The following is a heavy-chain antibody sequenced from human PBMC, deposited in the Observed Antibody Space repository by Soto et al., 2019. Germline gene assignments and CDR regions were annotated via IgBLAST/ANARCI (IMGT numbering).Heavy chain of an antibody. CDR3: AKRGKYYFDQ. CDR1: GFTFSSYA. Sequence: GGSLRLSCAASGFTFSSYAMSWVRQAPGKGLEWVSTINSAHSTYYADSVKGRFTISRDNSKNTLYLQMSSLRVEDTAVYYCAKRGKYYFDQWGQGTLVTVSS. J-gene: IGHJ4*02. CDR2: INSAHST. V-gene: IGHV3-23*05.